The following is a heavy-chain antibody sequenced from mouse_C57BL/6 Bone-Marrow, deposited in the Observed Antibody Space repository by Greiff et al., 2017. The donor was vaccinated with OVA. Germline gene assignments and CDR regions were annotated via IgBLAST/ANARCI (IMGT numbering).Heavy chain of an antibody. CDR1: GFNIKDDY. Sequence: VQLKESGAELVRPGASVKLSCTASGFNIKDDYMHWVKQRPEKGLEWIGWIDPENGDTEYASKFQGKATITAHTSSHTAYLQLSSLTSDDTAVYYCTWIYYGNSHFDYWGQGTTLTVSS. CDR2: IDPENGDT. D-gene: IGHD2-1*01. CDR3: TWIYYGNSHFDY. V-gene: IGHV14-4*01. J-gene: IGHJ2*01.